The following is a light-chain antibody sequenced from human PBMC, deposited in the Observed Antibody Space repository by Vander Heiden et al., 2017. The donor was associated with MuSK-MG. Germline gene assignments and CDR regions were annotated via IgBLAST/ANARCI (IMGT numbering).Light chain of an antibody. CDR1: SLRCNN. J-gene: IGLJ2*01. CDR3: NSRDSSRNHLV. Sequence: SSELTQDPAVSVALGPSVRITCPGHSLRCNNASWYPQTPGRAPELDIDGKNNRHSGIPDRFSGSSSGNTASLTITGAQAEDEADYYCNSRDSSRNHLVFGGGTKLTVL. CDR2: GKN. V-gene: IGLV3-19*01.